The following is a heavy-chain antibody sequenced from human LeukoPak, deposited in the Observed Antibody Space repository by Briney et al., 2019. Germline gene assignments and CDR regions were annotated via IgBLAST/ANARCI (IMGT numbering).Heavy chain of an antibody. CDR2: ISGSGRST. Sequence: GGSLRLSCAASGFIFSSYWMHWVRQAPGKGLEWVSGISGSGRSTFYADSVKGRFTISRDNAKNSLYLQMNSLRAEDTAVYYCARTYYYGSGSYPIDYWGQGTLVTVSS. D-gene: IGHD3-10*01. CDR3: ARTYYYGSGSYPIDY. J-gene: IGHJ4*02. CDR1: GFIFSSYW. V-gene: IGHV3-48*04.